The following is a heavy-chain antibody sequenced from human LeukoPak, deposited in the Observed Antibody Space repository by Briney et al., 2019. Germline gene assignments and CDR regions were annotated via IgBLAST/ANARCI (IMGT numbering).Heavy chain of an antibody. CDR1: GFTFSSYA. D-gene: IGHD3-22*01. V-gene: IGHV3-23*01. CDR2: ISGSGGST. Sequence: GGSLRLSCAASGFTFSSYAMSWVRQAPGKGLEWVSAISGSGGSTYYADSVKGRFTISRDNSKNTLDLQMNSLRAEDTAVYYCATAMIVVVITENFDYWDQGTLVTVSS. CDR3: ATAMIVVVITENFDY. J-gene: IGHJ4*02.